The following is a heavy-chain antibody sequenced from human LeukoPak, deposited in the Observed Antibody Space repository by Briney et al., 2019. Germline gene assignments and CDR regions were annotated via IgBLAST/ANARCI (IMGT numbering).Heavy chain of an antibody. D-gene: IGHD3-3*01. CDR2: IYYTGSI. J-gene: IGHJ4*02. CDR3: ARHRRADFRPGGPIDC. V-gene: IGHV4-39*01. Sequence: SETLSLTCTVSGDSISSSGYYWEWIRQPPGKGLEWIANIYYTGSIYYNPFLKSRVAMSVDTSKNQFSLNVNSVTAADTAVYFCARHRRADFRPGGPIDCWGQGILVTVS. CDR1: GDSISSSGYY.